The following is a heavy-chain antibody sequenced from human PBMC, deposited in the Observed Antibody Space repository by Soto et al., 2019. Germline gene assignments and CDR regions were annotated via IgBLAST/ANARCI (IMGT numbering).Heavy chain of an antibody. CDR3: ARDAGNFWSGSLGMDV. D-gene: IGHD3-3*01. J-gene: IGHJ6*02. Sequence: PGGSLLLSCAAYVFTFSIYDMHWVRQATGKGLEWVSAIGTAGDTYYPASVKGRFTISRENAKNSLYLQMNSLRAGDTAVYYCARDAGNFWSGSLGMDVWGQGTTFTVSS. V-gene: IGHV3-13*01. CDR2: IGTAGDT. CDR1: VFTFSIYD.